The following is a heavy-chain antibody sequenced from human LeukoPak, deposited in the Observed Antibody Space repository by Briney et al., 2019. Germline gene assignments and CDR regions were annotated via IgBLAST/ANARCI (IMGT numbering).Heavy chain of an antibody. V-gene: IGHV1-8*01. D-gene: IGHD3-9*01. CDR2: MNPNSGNT. CDR1: GYTFTSYD. CDR3: ARDQGAFDQETYYYYYMDV. J-gene: IGHJ6*03. Sequence: ASVKVSCKASGYTFTSYDINWVRQATGQGLEWMGWMNPNSGNTGYAQKFQGRVTMTRSTSISTAYMELSSLRSEDTAVYYCARDQGAFDQETYYYYYMDVWGKGTTVTVS.